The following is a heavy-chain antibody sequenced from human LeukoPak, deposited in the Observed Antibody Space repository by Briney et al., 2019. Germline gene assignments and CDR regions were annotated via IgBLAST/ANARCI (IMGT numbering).Heavy chain of an antibody. CDR1: GYTFTSYG. CDR3: ARGKPYSNYFDY. J-gene: IGHJ4*02. CDR2: ISAHNGNT. V-gene: IGHV1-18*01. D-gene: IGHD6-13*01. Sequence: GASVKVSCKASGYTFTSYGIRWVRQAPGQGPAWMGWISAHNGNTNYAQKLQGRVTMTTDTSTSTAYMELRSLRSDGTAVYYCARGKPYSNYFDYWGQGTLVTVSS.